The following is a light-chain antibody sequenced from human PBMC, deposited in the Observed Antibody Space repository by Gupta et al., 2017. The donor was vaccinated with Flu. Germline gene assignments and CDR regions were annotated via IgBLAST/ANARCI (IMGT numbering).Light chain of an antibody. CDR1: NIGSKS. V-gene: IGLV3-21*02. Sequence: SYALTQTPSVSVAPGQTAEITCGGDNIGSKSVHWYQQKPGQAPVLVVYDDRDRPSGIPERFAGSNSGNTAGLAISRAEAGDEADDDCQVWPSGTKRGVFGGGTKLTVL. CDR3: QVWPSGTKRGV. CDR2: DDR. J-gene: IGLJ3*02.